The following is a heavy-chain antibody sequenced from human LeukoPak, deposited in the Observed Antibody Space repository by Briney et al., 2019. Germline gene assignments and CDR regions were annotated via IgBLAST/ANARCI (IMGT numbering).Heavy chain of an antibody. J-gene: IGHJ4*02. CDR1: GYSFTSYW. V-gene: IGHV5-51*01. Sequence: GESLKISCKGSGYSFTSYWIGWVRQMPGKGLEWMGIIYPGDSDTRYSPSFQGQVTISADKSISTAYLQWSSLKASDTAMYYCARQEYYYGSGSYPFDYWGQGTLATVSS. CDR2: IYPGDSDT. CDR3: ARQEYYYGSGSYPFDY. D-gene: IGHD3-10*01.